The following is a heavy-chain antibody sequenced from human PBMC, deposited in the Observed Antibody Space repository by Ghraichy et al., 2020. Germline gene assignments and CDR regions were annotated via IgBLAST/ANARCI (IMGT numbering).Heavy chain of an antibody. V-gene: IGHV4-34*01. D-gene: IGHD3-10*01. CDR3: ARGWLTMVRGVLLDY. CDR1: GGSFSGYY. CDR2: INHSGST. Sequence: SETLSLTCAVYGGSFSGYYWSWIRQPPGKGLEWIGEINHSGSTNYNPSLKSRVTISVDTSTNQFSLKLSSVTAADTAVYYCARGWLTMVRGVLLDYWGQGTLVTVSS. J-gene: IGHJ4*02.